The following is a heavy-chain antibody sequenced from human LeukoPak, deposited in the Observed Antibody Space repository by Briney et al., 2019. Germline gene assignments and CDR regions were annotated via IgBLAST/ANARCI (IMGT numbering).Heavy chain of an antibody. CDR1: GFTFDDYA. J-gene: IGHJ4*02. CDR3: ARRDNIAAAGTGGVDY. CDR2: ISWNSGSV. D-gene: IGHD6-13*01. V-gene: IGHV3-9*01. Sequence: GGSLRLSCAASGFTFDDYAMHWVRQAPGKGLEWVSGISWNSGSVGYADSVKGRFTISRDNAKNSLYLQMNSLRAEDTALYYCARRDNIAAAGTGGVDYWGQGTLVTVSS.